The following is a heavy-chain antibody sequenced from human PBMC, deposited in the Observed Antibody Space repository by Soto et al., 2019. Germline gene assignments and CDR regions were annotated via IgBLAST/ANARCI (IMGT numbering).Heavy chain of an antibody. CDR1: GGSISSYY. CDR3: ARAVLHYDILTGYWDY. D-gene: IGHD3-9*01. V-gene: IGHV4-59*01. CDR2: IYYSGST. J-gene: IGHJ4*02. Sequence: PSETLSLTCTVSGGSISSYYWSWIRQPPGKGLEWIGYIYYSGSTNYNPSLKSRVTISVDTSKNQFSLKLSSVTAADTAVYYCARAVLHYDILTGYWDYWGQGTLVTVSS.